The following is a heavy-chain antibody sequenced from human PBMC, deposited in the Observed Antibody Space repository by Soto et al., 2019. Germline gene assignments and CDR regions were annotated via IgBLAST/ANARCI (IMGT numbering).Heavy chain of an antibody. J-gene: IGHJ5*02. D-gene: IGHD2-2*01. V-gene: IGHV1-18*04. CDR1: GYTFTSYG. CDR2: ISSYNGNT. Sequence: ASVKVSCKASGYTFTSYGISWARQAPGQGLEWMGWISSYNGNTNYAQKVQGRVTLTTDTSTSTTYMELRSLRSDDTAVYYCARGPRYCSTTTCFSGVTWFDPWGQGTLVTVPQ. CDR3: ARGPRYCSTTTCFSGVTWFDP.